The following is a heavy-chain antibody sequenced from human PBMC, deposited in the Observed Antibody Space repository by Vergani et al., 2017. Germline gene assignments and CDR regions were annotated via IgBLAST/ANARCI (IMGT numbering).Heavy chain of an antibody. J-gene: IGHJ6*02. CDR1: GGTFSSYA. V-gene: IGHV1-69*12. D-gene: IGHD2-2*01. CDR2: IIPIFGTA. CDR3: ARGAYCSSTSCYRRPPYYYYYYGMDV. Sequence: QVQLVQSGAEVKKPGSSVKVSCKASGGTFSSYAISWVRQAPGQGLEWMGGIIPIFGTANYAQKFQGRVTITADESTSTGYMELSSLRSEDTAVYYCARGAYCSSTSCYRRPPYYYYYYGMDVWGQGTTVTVSS.